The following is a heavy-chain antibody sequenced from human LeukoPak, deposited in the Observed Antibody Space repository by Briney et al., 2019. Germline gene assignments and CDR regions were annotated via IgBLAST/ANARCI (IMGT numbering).Heavy chain of an antibody. CDR3: AKGSHLGYCSTESPPWECDFDY. CDR2: ISGSGGST. V-gene: IGHV3-23*01. CDR1: GFTLSKYW. D-gene: IGHD2-2*01. J-gene: IGHJ4*02. Sequence: PGGSLRLSCAASGFTLSKYWMIWLRQAPGKGLEWVSAISGSGGSTYYADSVKGRFTISRDNSKNTLFLQMNSLRAEDTAVYYCAKGSHLGYCSTESPPWECDFDYWGQGTLVTVSS.